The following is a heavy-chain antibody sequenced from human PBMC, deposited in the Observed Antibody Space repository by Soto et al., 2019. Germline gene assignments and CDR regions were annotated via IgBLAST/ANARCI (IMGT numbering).Heavy chain of an antibody. Sequence: ASVKVSCKASGYTFTSYGISWVRQAPGQGLEWMGWISAYNGNTNYAQKLQGRVTMTTDTSTSTAYMELRSLRSDDTAVYYCALVGFGADVLQSSCCMDVWGQGTTVTVSS. V-gene: IGHV1-18*01. CDR1: GYTFTSYG. CDR3: ALVGFGADVLQSSCCMDV. J-gene: IGHJ6*02. D-gene: IGHD3-10*01. CDR2: ISAYNGNT.